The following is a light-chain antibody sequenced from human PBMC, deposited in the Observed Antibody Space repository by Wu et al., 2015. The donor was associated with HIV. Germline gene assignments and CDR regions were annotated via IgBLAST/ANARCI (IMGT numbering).Light chain of an antibody. V-gene: IGKV3-11*01. J-gene: IGKJ4*01. CDR1: QRISNY. CDR3: QQYNNWVLT. Sequence: EIVLTQYPATLSLSPGESATLSCTASQRISNYLAWYKQKPGQAPRLLIYDVSNRATGIPPRFSGSRSGTDFTLTISSLQSEDCAVYYCQQYNNWVLTFGGGPRWRSN. CDR2: DVS.